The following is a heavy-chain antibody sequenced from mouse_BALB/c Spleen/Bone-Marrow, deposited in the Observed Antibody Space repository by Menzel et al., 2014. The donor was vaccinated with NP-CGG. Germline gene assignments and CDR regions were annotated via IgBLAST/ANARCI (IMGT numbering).Heavy chain of an antibody. CDR1: GYSFTGYT. D-gene: IGHD2-13*01. V-gene: IGHV1-18*01. CDR3: TRGLEYVVDY. J-gene: IGHJ4*01. CDR2: INPYNGGT. Sequence: EVQLQQSGPELVKPGASMKISCKASGYSFTGYTMNWVKQSHGKNLERIGLINPYNGGTSYNQKFKDKATLTVDKSSSTAYMELLSLTSEDSAVYYCTRGLEYVVDYWGQGTSVTVSS.